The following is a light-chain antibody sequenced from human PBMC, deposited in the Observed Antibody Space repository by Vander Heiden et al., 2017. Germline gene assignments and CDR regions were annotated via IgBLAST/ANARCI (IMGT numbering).Light chain of an antibody. J-gene: IGKJ4*01. CDR3: EQYYSYPPLT. CDR1: QGSSSY. CDR2: AAS. V-gene: IGKV1-8*01. Sequence: AIRITQSPSSLSASTGDRVTITCRAGQGSSSYLARYQQKPGKAPKLLLYAASTWQSGVPSRFSGSGAGTDFTLTISCRQSEDFATYYCEQYYSYPPLTFGGGTKVEIK.